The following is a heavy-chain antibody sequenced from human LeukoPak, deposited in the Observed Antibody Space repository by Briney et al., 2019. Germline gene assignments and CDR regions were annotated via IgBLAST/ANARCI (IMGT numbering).Heavy chain of an antibody. CDR1: GVTFSSYA. J-gene: IGHJ4*02. V-gene: IGHV3-30*04. CDR2: ISYDGSNK. D-gene: IGHD6-13*01. Sequence: PGGSLRLSCAASGVTFSSYAMHWVRQPPGKGLEWVAVISYDGSNKYYADPVKGQFTISRGNSKNTLYLQMNSLRAKDTAVYYCARDSRSSSLKWGQGTPVTVSS. CDR3: ARDSRSSSLK.